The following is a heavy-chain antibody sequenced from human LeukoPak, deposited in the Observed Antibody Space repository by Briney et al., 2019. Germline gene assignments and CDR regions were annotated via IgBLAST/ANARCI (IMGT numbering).Heavy chain of an antibody. Sequence: SVKVSCEASGYTFTSYAISWVRQAPGQGLEWMGGIIPIFGTANYAQKFQGRVTITADESTSTAYMELSSLRSEDTAVYYCARVKEAAAGQPFDYWGQGTLVTVSS. D-gene: IGHD6-13*01. CDR3: ARVKEAAAGQPFDY. CDR2: IIPIFGTA. CDR1: GYTFTSYA. V-gene: IGHV1-69*13. J-gene: IGHJ4*02.